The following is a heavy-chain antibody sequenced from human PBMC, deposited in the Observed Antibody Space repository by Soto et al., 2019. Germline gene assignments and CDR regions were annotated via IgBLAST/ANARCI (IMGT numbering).Heavy chain of an antibody. D-gene: IGHD6-13*01. CDR1: GGSISSSSYY. J-gene: IGHJ4*02. V-gene: IGHV4-39*01. Sequence: QLQLQESGPGLVKPSETLSLTCTVSGGSISSSSYYWGWIRQPPGKGLEWIGSIYYSGSTYHNSSLKSRVTISVDTSKNLFSLKLSSVTAADTAVYYCATHQSWYEDSWGQGTLVTVSS. CDR3: ATHQSWYEDS. CDR2: IYYSGST.